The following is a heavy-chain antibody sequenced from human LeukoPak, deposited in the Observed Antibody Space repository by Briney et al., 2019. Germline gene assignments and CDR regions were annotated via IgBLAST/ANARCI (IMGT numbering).Heavy chain of an antibody. V-gene: IGHV3-7*01. CDR3: ARELTDTAMVTYEVGKAFDI. D-gene: IGHD5-18*01. CDR2: IKQDGSEK. CDR1: GFTFSSYW. J-gene: IGHJ3*02. Sequence: GGSLRLSCAASGFTFSSYWMSWVRQAPGKGLEWVANIKQDGSEKYYVDSVKGRFTISRDNAKNSLYLQMNSLRAEDTAVYYCARELTDTAMVTYEVGKAFDIWGQGTMVTVSS.